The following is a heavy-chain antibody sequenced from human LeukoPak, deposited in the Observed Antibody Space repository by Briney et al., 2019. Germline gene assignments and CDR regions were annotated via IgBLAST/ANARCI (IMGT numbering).Heavy chain of an antibody. CDR1: GFTFSTYA. J-gene: IGHJ4*02. V-gene: IGHV3-30-3*01. Sequence: GGSLRLSCAASGFTFSTYAMHWVRQTPGKGLGWVSVISFDGSNKYYADSVKGRFTISRDNSKNTLYPQMSSLRAEDTAVYYCARDRLGDSADGGFSHWGQGTLVTVSS. CDR3: ARDRLGDSADGGFSH. CDR2: ISFDGSNK. D-gene: IGHD1-26*01.